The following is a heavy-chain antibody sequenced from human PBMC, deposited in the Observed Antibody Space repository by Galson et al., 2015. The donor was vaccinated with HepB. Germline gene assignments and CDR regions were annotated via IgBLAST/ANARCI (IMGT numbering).Heavy chain of an antibody. V-gene: IGHV3-23*01. J-gene: IGHJ4*02. Sequence: SLRLSCAGSGLSFSHYAMSWVRQAPGEGLEWIAAISGSGGWTYCADSAKDRFTISRDSSKSTLFLQVNSLGAEDTAIYYCAKGSGETWYYFDTWGQGTLVTVSS. D-gene: IGHD2-15*01. CDR3: AKGSGETWYYFDT. CDR2: ISGSGGWT. CDR1: GLSFSHYA.